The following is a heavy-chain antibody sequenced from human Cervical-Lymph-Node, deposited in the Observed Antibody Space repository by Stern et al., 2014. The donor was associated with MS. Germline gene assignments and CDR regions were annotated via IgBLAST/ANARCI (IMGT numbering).Heavy chain of an antibody. CDR2: IHHSGST. J-gene: IGHJ6*02. V-gene: IGHV4-34*01. Sequence: QVQLQQWGAGVLKPSETLSLTCAVYGGSFSGYFWSWIRQPPGKGLEWIGEIHHSGSTKRNPSLTSRVTISLDTSKNQFSLRLSSVTAADTAVYYCARGPAVEARGKYFFYSYAMDVWGQGNTVIVSS. CDR3: ARGPAVEARGKYFFYSYAMDV. CDR1: GGSFSGYF. D-gene: IGHD3-16*01.